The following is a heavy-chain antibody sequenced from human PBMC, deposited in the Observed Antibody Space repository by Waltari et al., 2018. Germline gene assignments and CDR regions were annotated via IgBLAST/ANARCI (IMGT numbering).Heavy chain of an antibody. CDR2: ISYDGSSK. J-gene: IGHJ3*02. CDR3: ANIHSGSFAFDI. Sequence: QVRLVESGGGVVQPGRSLRLSFAASGFTFDNYYMHWVRKAPGRGLEWVALISYDGSSKYYADSVKDRFTISRDNSKKMLYLQMSSLRPEDTAVYYCANIHSGSFAFDIWGQGTMVTVSS. D-gene: IGHD3-10*01. V-gene: IGHV3-30*18. CDR1: GFTFDNYY.